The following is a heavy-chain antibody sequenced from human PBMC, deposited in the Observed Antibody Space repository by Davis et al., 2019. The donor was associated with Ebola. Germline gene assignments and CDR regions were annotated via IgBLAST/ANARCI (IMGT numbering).Heavy chain of an antibody. CDR3: AIVRIQLSDYFDY. Sequence: GESLKISCAASGFTFSSYWMSWVRQAPGKGLEWVSAISGSGGSTYYADSVKGRFTISRDNSKNTLYLQMNSLRAEDTAVYYCAIVRIQLSDYFDYWGQGTLVTVSS. D-gene: IGHD5-18*01. CDR2: ISGSGGST. J-gene: IGHJ4*02. V-gene: IGHV3-23*01. CDR1: GFTFSSYW.